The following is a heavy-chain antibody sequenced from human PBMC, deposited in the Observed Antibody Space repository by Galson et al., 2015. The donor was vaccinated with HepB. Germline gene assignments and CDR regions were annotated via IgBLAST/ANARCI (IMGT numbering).Heavy chain of an antibody. D-gene: IGHD1-26*01. CDR2: ISAYNGNT. CDR3: ARGGSRVGATVLVY. V-gene: IGHV1-18*04. Sequence: SVKVSCKASGYTFTGYYMHWVRQAPGQGLEWMGWISAYNGNTNYAQKLQGRVTMTTDTSTSTAYMELRSLRSDDTAVYYCARGGSRVGATVLVYWGQGTLVTVSS. J-gene: IGHJ4*02. CDR1: GYTFTGYY.